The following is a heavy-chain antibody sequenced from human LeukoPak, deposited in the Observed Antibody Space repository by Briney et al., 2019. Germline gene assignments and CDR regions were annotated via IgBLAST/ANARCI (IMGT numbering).Heavy chain of an antibody. CDR1: GYTFTSYY. V-gene: IGHV1-46*01. CDR3: ARDESVGYSGYGWRYSSGCGY. CDR2: INPSGGST. D-gene: IGHD5-12*01. J-gene: IGHJ4*02. Sequence: GASVKVSCKASGYTFTSYYMRWVRQAPGQGLEWMGIINPSGGSTSYAQKFQGRVTMTRDTSTSTVYMELSSLRSEDTAVYYCARDESVGYSGYGWRYSSGCGYWGQGTLVTVSS.